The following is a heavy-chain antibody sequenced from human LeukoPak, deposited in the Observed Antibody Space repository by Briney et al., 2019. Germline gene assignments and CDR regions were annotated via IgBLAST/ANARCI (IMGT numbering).Heavy chain of an antibody. D-gene: IGHD5-18*01. V-gene: IGHV1-2*02. CDR3: ARSVGYSYGSDY. Sequence: ASVKVSCKASGYTFTGYYMHWVRQAPGQGLEWMGWINPNSGGTNYAQKFQGRVTITADKSTSTAYMELSSLRSEDTAVYYCARSVGYSYGSDYWGQGTLVTVSS. CDR1: GYTFTGYY. CDR2: INPNSGGT. J-gene: IGHJ4*02.